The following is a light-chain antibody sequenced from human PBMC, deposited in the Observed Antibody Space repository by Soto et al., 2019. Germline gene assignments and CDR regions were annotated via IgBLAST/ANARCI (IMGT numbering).Light chain of an antibody. CDR3: QQYDTWHWT. CDR2: DTS. Sequence: EIVMTQSPATLSVSPGERATLSCRASRSIDNKLAWFQQKPGQAPRLLIYDTSTRATGIPARFSGSGSGTEYNLTISSLQSEDFAVYHCQQYDTWHWTFGQGTKVEIE. CDR1: RSIDNK. V-gene: IGKV3-15*01. J-gene: IGKJ1*01.